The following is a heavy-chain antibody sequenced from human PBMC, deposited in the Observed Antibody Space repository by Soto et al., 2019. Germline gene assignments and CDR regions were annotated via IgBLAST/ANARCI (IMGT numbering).Heavy chain of an antibody. CDR2: ISSSSSYI. CDR1: GFTFSSYS. CDR3: ARDRHPDGDFSFDY. V-gene: IGHV3-21*01. D-gene: IGHD4-17*01. J-gene: IGHJ4*02. Sequence: GGSLRLSCAASGFTFSSYSMNWVRQAPGKGLEWVSSISSSSSYIYYADSGKGRFTISRDNAKNSLYLQMNSLRAEDTAVYYCARDRHPDGDFSFDYWGQGTLVTVSS.